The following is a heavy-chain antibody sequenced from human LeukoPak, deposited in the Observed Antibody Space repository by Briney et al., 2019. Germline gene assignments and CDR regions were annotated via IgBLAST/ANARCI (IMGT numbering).Heavy chain of an antibody. CDR3: AKLPGTYESSNY. CDR1: GFTFSSYG. CDR2: ISYDGSNK. Sequence: GGSLRLSCAASGFTFSSYGMHWVRQAPGKGLEWVAVISYDGSNKYYADSVKGRFTIPRDNSKNTLYLQMNSLRAEDTAVYYCAKLPGTYESSNYWGQGTLVTVPS. V-gene: IGHV3-30*18. D-gene: IGHD3-3*01. J-gene: IGHJ4*02.